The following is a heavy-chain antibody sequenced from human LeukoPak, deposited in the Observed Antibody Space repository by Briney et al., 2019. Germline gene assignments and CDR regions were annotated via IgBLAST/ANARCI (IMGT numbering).Heavy chain of an antibody. CDR3: ARDPYSGSYGNEYYYYMDV. CDR2: ITSSSTYI. Sequence: PGGSLRLSCAASGFTFSSYAMHWVRQAPGKGLEWVSSITSSSTYIYYADSVKGRFTISRDNARNSLSLQMNSLRAEDTAVYYCARDPYSGSYGNEYYYYMDVWGKGTTVTISS. CDR1: GFTFSSYA. V-gene: IGHV3-21*01. J-gene: IGHJ6*03. D-gene: IGHD1-26*01.